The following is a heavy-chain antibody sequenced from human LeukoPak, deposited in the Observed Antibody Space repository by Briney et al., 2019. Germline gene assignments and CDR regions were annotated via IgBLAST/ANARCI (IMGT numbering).Heavy chain of an antibody. Sequence: SETLSLTCAVYGGSFSGYYWSWIRQPPGKGLEWIGEINHSGSTNYNPSLKSRVTISADTSKSQFSLRLSSVTAADTAVYYCAREQWGLVDHWGQGTLVTVSS. V-gene: IGHV4-34*01. J-gene: IGHJ5*02. CDR2: INHSGST. D-gene: IGHD6-19*01. CDR3: AREQWGLVDH. CDR1: GGSFSGYY.